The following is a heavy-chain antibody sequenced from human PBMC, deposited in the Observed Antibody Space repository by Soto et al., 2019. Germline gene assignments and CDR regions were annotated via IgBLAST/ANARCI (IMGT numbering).Heavy chain of an antibody. Sequence: SATLSLTCAAYGGSFSCYYWSWIRQPPGKGLEWIGEINHSGSTNYNPSLKSRVTISVDTSKNQFSLKLSSVTAADTAVYYCARGRRIAAHHRNWFDPWGQGTLVTVSS. J-gene: IGHJ5*02. CDR2: INHSGST. CDR1: GGSFSCYY. V-gene: IGHV4-34*01. D-gene: IGHD6-6*01. CDR3: ARGRRIAAHHRNWFDP.